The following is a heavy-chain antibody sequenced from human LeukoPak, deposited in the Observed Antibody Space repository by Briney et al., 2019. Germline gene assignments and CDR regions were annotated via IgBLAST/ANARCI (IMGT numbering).Heavy chain of an antibody. V-gene: IGHV1-69-2*01. CDR2: VDPEDGET. CDR1: GFTFSSYG. D-gene: IGHD3-3*01. CDR3: ATDKGGTIFGVVNRIDV. J-gene: IGHJ6*04. Sequence: GGSLRLSCAASGFTFSSYGMHWVRQAPGKGLEWVGRVDPEDGETIYAEKFQGRVTITADTSTDTAYMELSSLRSEDTAVYYCATDKGGTIFGVVNRIDVWGKGTTVTVSS.